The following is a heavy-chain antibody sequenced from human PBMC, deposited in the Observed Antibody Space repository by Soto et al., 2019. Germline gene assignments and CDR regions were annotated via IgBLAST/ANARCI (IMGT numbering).Heavy chain of an antibody. CDR3: ARGLRRGIYGSGSYVYYYYYYGMDV. Sequence: PSETLSLTCAVYGGSFSGYYWSWIRQPPGKGLEWIGEINHSGSTNYNPSLKSRVTISVDTSKNQFSLKLSSVTAADTAVYYCARGLRRGIYGSGSYVYYYYYYGMDVWGQGTTVTVSS. CDR1: GGSFSGYY. D-gene: IGHD3-10*01. J-gene: IGHJ6*02. V-gene: IGHV4-34*01. CDR2: INHSGST.